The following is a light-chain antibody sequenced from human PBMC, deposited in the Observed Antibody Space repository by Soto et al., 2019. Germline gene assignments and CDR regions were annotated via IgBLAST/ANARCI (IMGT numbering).Light chain of an antibody. CDR2: EVS. CDR3: SSYAGSNNLV. Sequence: HSALTQPPSASGSPGQSVTISCTGTSSDVGGYNYVSWYQQHPGKAPKLMIYEVSKRPSGVPDRFSGSKSGNTASLTVSGLQAEDEADYYCSSYAGSNNLVFGTGTKVTVL. V-gene: IGLV2-8*01. CDR1: SSDVGGYNY. J-gene: IGLJ1*01.